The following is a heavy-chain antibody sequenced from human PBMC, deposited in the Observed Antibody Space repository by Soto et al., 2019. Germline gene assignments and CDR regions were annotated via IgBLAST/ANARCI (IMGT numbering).Heavy chain of an antibody. CDR2: NNSEGTGT. CDR1: GFTFSSHW. Sequence: QPGGSLTLSCSASGFTFSSHWMHWVRQVPRKGLVWVSRNNSEGTGTIYADSVKGRFTISRDNAKNTLYLQMNSLRAEDTAVYYCVRDDASSGYNSDYWGQGTPVTVSS. V-gene: IGHV3-74*01. D-gene: IGHD3-22*01. J-gene: IGHJ4*02. CDR3: VRDDASSGYNSDY.